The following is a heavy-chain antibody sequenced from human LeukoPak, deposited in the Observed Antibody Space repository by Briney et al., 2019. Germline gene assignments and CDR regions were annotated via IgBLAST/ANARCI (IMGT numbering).Heavy chain of an antibody. CDR1: GYSFTSYW. CDR3: ARGGYCSGGSCLEYFQH. J-gene: IGHJ1*01. V-gene: IGHV5-51*01. D-gene: IGHD2-15*01. CDR2: IYPGDSDT. Sequence: GESLKISCKGSGYSFTSYWIGWVRPMPGKGLEWMGIIYPGDSDTRYSPSFQGQVTISADKSISTAYLQWSSLKASDTAMYYCARGGYCSGGSCLEYFQHWGQGTLVTVSS.